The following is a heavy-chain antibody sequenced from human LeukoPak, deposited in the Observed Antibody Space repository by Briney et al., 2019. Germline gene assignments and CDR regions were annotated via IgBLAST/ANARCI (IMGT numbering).Heavy chain of an antibody. V-gene: IGHV4-59*11. CDR3: AKATQSLAFDS. CDR2: IYNSGTT. Sequence: SETLSLTCTVSGGSISSHFWSWIRQSPGKRLEWIGNIYNSGTTNYNPSLNTRVTISVDTSRNQLSLQLTSVTAADTAVYYCAKATQSLAFDSLGRGTLVTVSS. D-gene: IGHD6-19*01. CDR1: GGSISSHF. J-gene: IGHJ4*02.